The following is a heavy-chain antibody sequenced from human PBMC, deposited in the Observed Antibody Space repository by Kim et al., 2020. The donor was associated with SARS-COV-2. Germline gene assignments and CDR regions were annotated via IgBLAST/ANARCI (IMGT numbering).Heavy chain of an antibody. D-gene: IGHD1-26*01. Sequence: ASVKVSCKASGYTFTGYYMHWVRQAPGQGLEWMGRINPNSGGTNYAQKFQGRVTMTRDTSISTAYMELSRLRSDDTAVYYCARDLRRIVGATTEAGYYGMDVWGQGTTVTVSS. CDR1: GYTFTGYY. J-gene: IGHJ6*02. CDR3: ARDLRRIVGATTEAGYYGMDV. CDR2: INPNSGGT. V-gene: IGHV1-2*06.